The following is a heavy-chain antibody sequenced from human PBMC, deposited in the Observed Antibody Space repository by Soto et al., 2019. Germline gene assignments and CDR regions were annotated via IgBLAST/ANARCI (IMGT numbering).Heavy chain of an antibody. Sequence: GGSLRLSCAASGFTFSSYAMHWVRQAPGKGLEWVAVISYDGSNKYYADSVKGRFTISRDNSKNTLYLQMNSLRAEDTAVYYCARVCGYCTNGVCYTFDYWGQGTLVTVSS. CDR2: ISYDGSNK. J-gene: IGHJ4*02. V-gene: IGHV3-30*04. CDR3: ARVCGYCTNGVCYTFDY. CDR1: GFTFSSYA. D-gene: IGHD2-8*01.